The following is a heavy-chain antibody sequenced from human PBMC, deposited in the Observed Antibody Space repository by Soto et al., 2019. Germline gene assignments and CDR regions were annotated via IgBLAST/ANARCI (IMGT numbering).Heavy chain of an antibody. V-gene: IGHV3-74*01. CDR3: AREMAVSGHDAFDL. D-gene: IGHD6-19*01. CDR2: MNSDGTSI. Sequence: EVQLVESGGDLVQPGGSLRLSCAASGFTFSRYWMHWVRQAPGKGLVWVSRMNSDGTSITYADSVKGRFTISRDNAKNPLYLEMNSLRAEDTATYYCAREMAVSGHDAFDLWGQGTMVIVSS. CDR1: GFTFSRYW. J-gene: IGHJ3*01.